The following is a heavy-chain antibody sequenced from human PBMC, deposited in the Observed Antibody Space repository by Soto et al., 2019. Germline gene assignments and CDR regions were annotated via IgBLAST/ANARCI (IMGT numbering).Heavy chain of an antibody. CDR1: GYTFTSYG. V-gene: IGHV1-18*01. Sequence: QVQLVQSGAEVKKPGASVKVSCKASGYTFTSYGISWVRQAPGQGLEWMGWISAYNGNTNYAQKLQGRVTMTTDTSTSTADMELRSMRSDDTAVYYCASDWAAAGPFDSWGQGTLVTVSS. D-gene: IGHD6-13*01. CDR2: ISAYNGNT. CDR3: ASDWAAAGPFDS. J-gene: IGHJ4*02.